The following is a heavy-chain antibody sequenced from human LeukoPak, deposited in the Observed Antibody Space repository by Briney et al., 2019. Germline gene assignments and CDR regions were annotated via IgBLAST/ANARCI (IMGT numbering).Heavy chain of an antibody. V-gene: IGHV3-30*02. J-gene: IGHJ6*02. D-gene: IGHD2-15*01. Sequence: PGGSLRLSCAASGFTFNTYGMHWVRQAPGKGLEWVAFIRFDGSEKYYSDSVKGRFTISRDNSKNTLYLQMNSLRAEDTAVYYCARDDADIYYYGMDVWGQGTTVTVSS. CDR3: ARDDADIYYYGMDV. CDR2: IRFDGSEK. CDR1: GFTFNTYG.